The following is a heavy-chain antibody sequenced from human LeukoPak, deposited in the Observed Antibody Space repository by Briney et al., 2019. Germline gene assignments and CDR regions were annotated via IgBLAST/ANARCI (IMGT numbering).Heavy chain of an antibody. D-gene: IGHD4-11*01. J-gene: IGHJ6*03. V-gene: IGHV3-23*01. Sequence: GGSLRLSCAVSGFTFSNYNMQWVRQAPGKGLEWVSGISGGRGDTSYADSVKGRFTISRDNSKNTLYLQMNSLRAEDAALYYCARSNTFRQDPHYYMDLWGKGTTVTVSS. CDR1: GFTFSNYN. CDR3: ARSNTFRQDPHYYMDL. CDR2: ISGGRGDT.